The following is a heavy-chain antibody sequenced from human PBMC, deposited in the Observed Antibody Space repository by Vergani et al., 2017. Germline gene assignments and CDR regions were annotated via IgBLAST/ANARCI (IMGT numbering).Heavy chain of an antibody. Sequence: QVQLVESGGGVVQPGRSLRLSCAASGFTFSSYGMHWVRQAPGKGLEWVAVIWYDGSNKYYADSVKGRFTISRDNSKNMLYLQMNSLRAEDTAVYYCAREGNGAAAGPSGWFDYWGQGTLVTVSS. CDR3: AREGNGAAAGPSGWFDY. CDR2: IWYDGSNK. J-gene: IGHJ4*02. V-gene: IGHV3-33*01. CDR1: GFTFSSYG. D-gene: IGHD6-13*01.